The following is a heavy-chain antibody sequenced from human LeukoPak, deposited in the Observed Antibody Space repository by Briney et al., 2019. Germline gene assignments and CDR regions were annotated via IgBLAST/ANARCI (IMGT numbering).Heavy chain of an antibody. CDR3: ARDGTSTDDY. J-gene: IGHJ4*02. CDR2: ISGNNDNP. CDR1: GYTFSYFG. Sequence: ASVKVSCKTSGYTFSYFGISWVRQAPGQGLEWMGWISGNNDNPNYGQKFQGRFTVTTDSSTSTAYMELRNLRSDDTAVYYCARDGTSTDDYWGQGTLVTVSS. D-gene: IGHD2-2*01. V-gene: IGHV1-18*01.